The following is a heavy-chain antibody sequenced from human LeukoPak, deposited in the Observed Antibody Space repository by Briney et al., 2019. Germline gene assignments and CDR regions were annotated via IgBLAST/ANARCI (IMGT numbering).Heavy chain of an antibody. CDR2: ISSDESST. Sequence: PGGSLRLSCAASGFTFNSYWMHWVRQAPGKGLVWVSRISSDESSTTYVDSVKGRFTISRDNAKNTLYLQMNSLRAEDTAVYFCARGAHVLDIWGQGTVVTVSS. CDR1: GFTFNSYW. CDR3: ARGAHVLDI. J-gene: IGHJ3*02. V-gene: IGHV3-74*01. D-gene: IGHD1-26*01.